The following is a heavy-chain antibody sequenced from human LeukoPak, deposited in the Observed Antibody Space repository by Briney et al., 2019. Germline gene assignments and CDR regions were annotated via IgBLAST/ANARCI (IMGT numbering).Heavy chain of an antibody. Sequence: SETLSLTCAVYGGSFSGYYWSWIRQPPGKGLEWIGEINHSGSTNYNPSLESRVTISVDTSKNQFSLKLSSVTAADTAVYYCARDSRSSGWYRIDYWGQGTLVTVSS. J-gene: IGHJ4*02. V-gene: IGHV4-34*01. CDR2: INHSGST. CDR1: GGSFSGYY. CDR3: ARDSRSSGWYRIDY. D-gene: IGHD6-19*01.